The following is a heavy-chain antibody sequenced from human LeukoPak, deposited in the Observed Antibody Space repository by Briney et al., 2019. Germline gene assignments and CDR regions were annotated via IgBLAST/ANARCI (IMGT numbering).Heavy chain of an antibody. CDR1: GFTFSSYW. Sequence: PGGSLRLSCAASGFTFSSYWMSWVRQAPGKGLEWVAVISYDGSNKYYADSVKGRFTISRDNSKNTLYLQMNSLRAEDTAVYYCARVQKGIAAAGTGGGWFEPWGQGTLVTVS. CDR3: ARVQKGIAAAGTGGGWFEP. D-gene: IGHD6-13*01. V-gene: IGHV3-30-3*01. CDR2: ISYDGSNK. J-gene: IGHJ5*02.